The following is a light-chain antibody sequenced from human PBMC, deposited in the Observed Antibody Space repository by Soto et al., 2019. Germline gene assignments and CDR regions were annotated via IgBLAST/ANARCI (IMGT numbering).Light chain of an antibody. V-gene: IGLV2-23*02. Sequence: QSALTQPASVSGSPGQSITISCTGTSSDVGCYNLVSWYHQPPDKAPNIMIYEVRKRPSEVSNRFAGAKSGNTASLTISGIQAVDEADYYYCSYAVSSSLSGTGTKVNFL. CDR2: EVR. J-gene: IGLJ1*01. CDR1: SSDVGCYNL. CDR3: CSYAVSSSL.